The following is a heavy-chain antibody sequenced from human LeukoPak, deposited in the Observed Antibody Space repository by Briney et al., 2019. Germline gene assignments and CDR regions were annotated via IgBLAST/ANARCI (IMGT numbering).Heavy chain of an antibody. J-gene: IGHJ6*03. Sequence: ASVTVSCKASGYTFTIYDINWVRQAPGQGREWMGWMNPNSGNTGYAQKFQGRVTMTRNTSISTAYMELSSLRSEDTAVYYCARGGSGSSWYGFYYYYMDVWGKGTTVTVSS. CDR3: ARGGSGSSWYGFYYYYMDV. CDR2: MNPNSGNT. D-gene: IGHD6-13*01. V-gene: IGHV1-8*01. CDR1: GYTFTIYD.